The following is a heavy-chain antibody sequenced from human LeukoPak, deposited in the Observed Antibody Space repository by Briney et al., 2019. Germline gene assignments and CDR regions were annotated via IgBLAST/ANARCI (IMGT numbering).Heavy chain of an antibody. D-gene: IGHD3-10*01. CDR1: GFTFSRYA. Sequence: PGGSLRLSCAGSGFTFSRYAMSWVRQAPGKGLEWVSAISGSGGSTDYPDSVKGRFTISRDNSKNTLYLQMNSLRAEDTAVYYCAKDSGRTVDAFDIWGQGTRVTVSS. J-gene: IGHJ3*02. CDR2: ISGSGGST. CDR3: AKDSGRTVDAFDI. V-gene: IGHV3-23*01.